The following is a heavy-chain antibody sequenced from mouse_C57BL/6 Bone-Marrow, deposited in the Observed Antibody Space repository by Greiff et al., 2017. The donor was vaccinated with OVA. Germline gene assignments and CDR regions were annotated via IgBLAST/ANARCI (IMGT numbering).Heavy chain of an antibody. D-gene: IGHD1-1*01. J-gene: IGHJ2*01. CDR2: IDPSDSYT. CDR1: GYTFTSYW. Sequence: QVQLQQPGAELVKPGASVKLSCKASGYTFTSYWMQWVKQRPGQGLEWIGEIDPSDSYTNYNQKFKGKATLTVDTSSSTAYMQLSSLTSEDSAVYYCARNHYGSSFPFDYWGQGTTLTVSS. CDR3: ARNHYGSSFPFDY. V-gene: IGHV1-50*01.